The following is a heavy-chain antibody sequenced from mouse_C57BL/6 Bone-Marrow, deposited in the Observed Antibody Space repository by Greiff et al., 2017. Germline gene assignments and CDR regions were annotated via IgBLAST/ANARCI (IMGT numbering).Heavy chain of an antibody. Sequence: QVQLQQPGAELVRPGSSVKLSCKASGYTFTSYWMDWVKQRPGHGLEWIGNIYTSDSETHYNQKFKDKATLTGDKPSSTAYMKLSSLTSEDSAVYYCAKSGLGLDYWGQGTTLTVSS. CDR1: GYTFTSYW. CDR2: IYTSDSET. V-gene: IGHV1-61*01. CDR3: AKSGLGLDY. D-gene: IGHD1-3*01. J-gene: IGHJ2*01.